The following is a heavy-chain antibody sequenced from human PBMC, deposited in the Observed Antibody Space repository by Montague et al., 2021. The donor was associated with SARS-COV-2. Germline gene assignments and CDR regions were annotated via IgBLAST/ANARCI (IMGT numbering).Heavy chain of an antibody. J-gene: IGHJ4*02. CDR3: ARGAQQGYGFRLGSFDY. CDR2: INHSGST. D-gene: IGHD3-10*01. CDR1: GGSFTGCS. Sequence: SETLSLTCAVDGGSFTGCSWNWIGQPPGRGLVWIGEINHSGSTNNNPSLKSRVTMSVDTSKNQFSLKLSSVTAADTAVYYCARGAQQGYGFRLGSFDYWGQGTLVTVSS. V-gene: IGHV4-34*01.